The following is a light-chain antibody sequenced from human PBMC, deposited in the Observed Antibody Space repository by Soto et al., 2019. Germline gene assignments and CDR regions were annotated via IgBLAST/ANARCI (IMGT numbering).Light chain of an antibody. J-gene: IGKJ1*01. V-gene: IGKV3-15*01. CDR1: QSVSTN. CDR2: GAS. Sequence: VVLTQSPATLAVSPGEGGNLSCRASQSVSTNLAWYQQKPGQAPRLLIYGASTRATGISARLSGSGSGTEFTLTISSLQSEDSALYYCLQYDNWPPWTFGQGTKVDIK. CDR3: LQYDNWPPWT.